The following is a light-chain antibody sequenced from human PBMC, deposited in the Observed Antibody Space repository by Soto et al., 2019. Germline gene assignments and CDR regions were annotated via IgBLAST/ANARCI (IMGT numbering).Light chain of an antibody. J-gene: IGKJ1*01. CDR2: GAS. CDR1: QSYSSSY. Sequence: EIVLTQSPGTQSLSPGERATLSCRASQSYSSSYLAWYQQKPGQAPRLLIYGASSRATGIPDRFSGSGSGTDFTLTISRLEPEDFAVYYCQQYGSSPQTFGQGTKVEIK. V-gene: IGKV3-20*01. CDR3: QQYGSSPQT.